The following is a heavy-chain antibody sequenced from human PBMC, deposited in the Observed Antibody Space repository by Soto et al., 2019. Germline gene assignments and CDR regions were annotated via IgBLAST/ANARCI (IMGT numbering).Heavy chain of an antibody. CDR1: GFSFSSYT. V-gene: IGHV3-33*01. D-gene: IGHD5-18*01. CDR3: ARDSGYNYGPPFDY. J-gene: IGHJ4*02. CDR2: IWFDGSNK. Sequence: GGSLRLSCAASGFSFSSYTMHWVRQAPGKGLEWLALIWFDGSNKYYADSVKDRFTISRDNSKNTLYLQMNSLRAEDTAVYYCARDSGYNYGPPFDYWGQGTLVTVSS.